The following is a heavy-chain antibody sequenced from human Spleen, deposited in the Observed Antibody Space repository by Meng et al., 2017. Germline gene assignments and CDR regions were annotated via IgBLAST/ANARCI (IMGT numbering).Heavy chain of an antibody. Sequence: VPLVEVGDEGRKPWASVKVSCHASGGTFSNYAFNWVPQAPGQGLEWMGGIIPIFGASKYAQNFQGRVTITADGSTNTAYMEVKSLTFEDTAMYYCVLADYWGQGTLVTVSS. V-gene: IGHV1-69*01. CDR3: VLADY. CDR1: GGTFSNYA. CDR2: IIPIFGAS. J-gene: IGHJ4*02.